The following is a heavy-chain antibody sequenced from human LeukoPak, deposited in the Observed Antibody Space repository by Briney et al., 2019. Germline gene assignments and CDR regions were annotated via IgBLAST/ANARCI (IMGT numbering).Heavy chain of an antibody. CDR3: VIGYYYHY. CDR2: INHSGST. Sequence: SETLSLTCAVYGGSFSGYYWSWIRQPPGKGLEWIGEINHSGSTNYNPSLKSRVTISVDTSKNQFSLKLSSVTAADTAVYYCVIGYYYHYWGQGTLVTVSS. V-gene: IGHV4-34*01. CDR1: GGSFSGYY. J-gene: IGHJ4*02.